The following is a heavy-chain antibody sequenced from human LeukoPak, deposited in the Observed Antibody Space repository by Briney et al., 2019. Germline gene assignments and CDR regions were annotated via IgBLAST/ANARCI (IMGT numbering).Heavy chain of an antibody. D-gene: IGHD3-10*01. CDR2: ISGDGGST. V-gene: IGHV3-43*02. CDR1: GFTVDDYA. Sequence: GGSLRLSCAASGFTVDDYAMHWVRQAPGKGLEWVSLISGDGGSTYYADSVKGRFTISRDNSKNSLYLQMNSLRTEDTALYYCAKDRYYYGSGSCFDYWGQGTLVTVSS. J-gene: IGHJ4*02. CDR3: AKDRYYYGSGSCFDY.